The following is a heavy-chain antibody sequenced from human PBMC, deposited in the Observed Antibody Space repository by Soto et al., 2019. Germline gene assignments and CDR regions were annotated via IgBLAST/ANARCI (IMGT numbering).Heavy chain of an antibody. J-gene: IGHJ4*02. CDR3: EKAAYSSRWYKVDY. V-gene: IGHV6-1*01. CDR1: GDSVSSNSAA. CDR2: TYYRSKWYN. D-gene: IGHD6-13*01. Sequence: PSQTLSLTCAISGDSVSSNSAAWNWIRQSPSRGLEWLGRTYYRSKWYNDYAVSVKSRITINPDTSKNQFSLQLNSVTPEDTAVYYWEKAAYSSRWYKVDYWGQRTLVTVSS.